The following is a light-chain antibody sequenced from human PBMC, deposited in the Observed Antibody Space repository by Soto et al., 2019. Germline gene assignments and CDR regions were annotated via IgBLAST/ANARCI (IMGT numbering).Light chain of an antibody. V-gene: IGLV2-14*03. CDR3: SSFTTSSSYV. CDR2: DVS. CDR1: SSDVGAYDY. Sequence: QSALTQPASVSGSPGQSITISCTGTSSDVGAYDYVSWYQQHPGEVPKLMIFDVSDRPSGVSNRFSGSKSGNTASLTISVLQAEDEADYYCSSFTTSSSYVFGTGTKVTVI. J-gene: IGLJ1*01.